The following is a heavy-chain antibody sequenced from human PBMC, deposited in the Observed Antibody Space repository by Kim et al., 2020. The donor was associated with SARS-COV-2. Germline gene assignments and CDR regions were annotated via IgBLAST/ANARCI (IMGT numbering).Heavy chain of an antibody. CDR1: GYTFTSYG. CDR2: ISAYNGNT. Sequence: ASVKVSCKASGYTFTSYGISWVRQAPGQGLEGMGWISAYNGNTKNAQKLEGRVTMTTDTSTSTAYMELSSLRYDDTAVYYCAGEKNGEVCSGGSCQPDALDLWGQGTMATVAS. D-gene: IGHD2-15*01. V-gene: IGHV1-18*01. CDR3: AGEKNGEVCSGGSCQPDALDL. J-gene: IGHJ3*01.